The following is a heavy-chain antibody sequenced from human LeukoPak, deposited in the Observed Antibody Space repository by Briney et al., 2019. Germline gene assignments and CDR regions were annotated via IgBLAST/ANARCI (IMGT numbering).Heavy chain of an antibody. CDR2: ISSSSSYI. CDR1: GFTFSSYS. J-gene: IGHJ5*02. V-gene: IGHV3-21*01. Sequence: GGSLRLSCAASGFTFSSYSMNWVRQAPGKGLEWVSSISSSSSYIYYADSVKGRFTISRDNAKNSLYLQMNSLRAEDTAVYYCATLAHIVVVPAATYNWFDPWGQRTLVTVSS. D-gene: IGHD2-2*01. CDR3: ATLAHIVVVPAATYNWFDP.